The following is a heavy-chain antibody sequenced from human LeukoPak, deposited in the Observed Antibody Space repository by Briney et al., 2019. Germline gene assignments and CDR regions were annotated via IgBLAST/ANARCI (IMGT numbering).Heavy chain of an antibody. CDR2: INPNSGGT. V-gene: IGHV1-2*02. CDR3: AATGVYATGYFDY. CDR1: GYTFTGYY. Sequence: ASVKVSCKASGYTFTGYYMHWVRQAPGQGLEWMGWINPNSGGTNYAQKFQGRVTMTRDTSISTAYMELSRLRSDDTVVYYCAATGVYATGYFDYWGQGTLVTVSS. D-gene: IGHD2-8*01. J-gene: IGHJ4*02.